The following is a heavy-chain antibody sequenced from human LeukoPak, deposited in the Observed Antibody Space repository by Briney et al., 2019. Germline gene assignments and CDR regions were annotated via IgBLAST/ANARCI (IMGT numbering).Heavy chain of an antibody. CDR1: GYTFTGYY. J-gene: IGHJ6*03. CDR3: ASAPDSSSTYYYYYMDV. Sequence: EASVKVSCKASGYTFTGYYMHWVRQAPGQGLEWMGRINPNSGGTNYAQKFQDRVTMTRDTSISTAYMELSRLRSDDTAVYYCASAPDSSSTYYYYYMDVWGKGTTVTVSS. CDR2: INPNSGGT. D-gene: IGHD6-6*01. V-gene: IGHV1-2*06.